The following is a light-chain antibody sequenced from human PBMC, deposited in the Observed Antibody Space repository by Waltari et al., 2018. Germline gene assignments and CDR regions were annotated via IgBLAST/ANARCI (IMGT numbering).Light chain of an antibody. CDR2: YAS. Sequence: LVLTQSPDFQSATPHETVTITCRASQNIGTDLHWYQQKPYQSPNLLIRYASRSFSGVPSRFSGSGSGTTFTLTISSLQAEDAATYYCHQSGSLPFTFGPGTKVDIK. V-gene: IGKV6-21*01. J-gene: IGKJ3*01. CDR1: QNIGTD. CDR3: HQSGSLPFT.